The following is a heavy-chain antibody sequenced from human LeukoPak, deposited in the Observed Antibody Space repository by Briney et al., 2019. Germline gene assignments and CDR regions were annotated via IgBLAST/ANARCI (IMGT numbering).Heavy chain of an antibody. CDR2: IYHSGST. J-gene: IGHJ3*02. CDR3: ASRRRDGYNFDAFDI. CDR1: GYSISSGYY. Sequence: PSETLSLTCAVSGYSISSGYYWGWIRQPPGKGPEWIGSIYHSGSTYYNPSLKSRVTISVDTSKNQFSLKLSSVTAADTAVYYCASRRRDGYNFDAFDIWGQGTMVTVSS. V-gene: IGHV4-38-2*01. D-gene: IGHD5-24*01.